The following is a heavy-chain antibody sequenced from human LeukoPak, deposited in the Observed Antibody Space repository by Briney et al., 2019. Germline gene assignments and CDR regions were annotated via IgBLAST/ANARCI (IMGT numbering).Heavy chain of an antibody. V-gene: IGHV3-48*01. CDR3: ASFPWELRPP. CDR2: ITSSGDTI. D-gene: IGHD1-26*01. J-gene: IGHJ4*02. Sequence: PGGSLRLSCTTSVFPFSRHSMNWVRQAPGKGLEWVSYITSSGDTIYYADSVKGRFTISRDNAKNSVYLQMNSLRAEDTAVYYCASFPWELRPPWGQGPLVTVSS. CDR1: VFPFSRHS.